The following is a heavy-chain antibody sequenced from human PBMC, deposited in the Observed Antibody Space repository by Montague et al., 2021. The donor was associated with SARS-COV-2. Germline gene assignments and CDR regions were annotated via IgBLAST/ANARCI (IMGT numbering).Heavy chain of an antibody. Sequence: SETLSLTCTVSGGSISSSSYYWGWIRQAPGKGLEWIGSIYYSGSTYYNPSLKSRVTISVDTSKNQFSLKLSSVTAADTAVYYCARDPSRQTLLYAIEDYYYGMDVWGQGTTVTVSS. J-gene: IGHJ6*02. V-gene: IGHV4-39*07. CDR3: ARDPSRQTLLYAIEDYYYGMDV. D-gene: IGHD2-2*02. CDR1: GGSISSSSYY. CDR2: IYYSGST.